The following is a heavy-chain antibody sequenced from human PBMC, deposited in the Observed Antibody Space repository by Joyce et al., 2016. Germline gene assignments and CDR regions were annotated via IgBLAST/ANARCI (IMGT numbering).Heavy chain of an antibody. CDR1: GDSVTSFGYY. CDR3: TRGDF. V-gene: IGHV4-31*03. J-gene: IGHJ4*02. Sequence: QVQLQESGPRLVKPSQTLSLTCSVPGDSVTSFGYYWTWIRQRPGKGLEWMGFISYTGTTFYHSSLRSRVTISRDTSKNQFTLRLTSVSDADTATYYCTRGDFWGQGAPVTVSA. CDR2: ISYTGTT.